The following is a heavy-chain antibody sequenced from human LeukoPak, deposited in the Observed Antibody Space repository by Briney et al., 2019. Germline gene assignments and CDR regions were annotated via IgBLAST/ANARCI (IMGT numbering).Heavy chain of an antibody. CDR1: GYTFTGYY. V-gene: IGHV1-2*02. CDR2: INPNSGGT. J-gene: IGHJ4*02. D-gene: IGHD6-19*01. Sequence: ASMKLSCKASGYTFTGYYMHWVRQAPGQGLEWMGWINPNSGGTNYAQKFQGRVTMTRDTSISTAYMELSRLRSDDTAVYYCASGSAVAGRDYFDYWGQGTLVTVSS. CDR3: ASGSAVAGRDYFDY.